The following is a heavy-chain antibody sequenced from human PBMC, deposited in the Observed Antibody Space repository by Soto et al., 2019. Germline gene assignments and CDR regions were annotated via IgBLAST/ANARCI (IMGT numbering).Heavy chain of an antibody. D-gene: IGHD2-2*01. J-gene: IGHJ4*02. V-gene: IGHV3-15*01. Sequence: EVQLVESGGGLVKPGGSLRLSCAASGFTFSNAWMSWVRQAPGKGLEWVGRIKSKTDGGTTDYAAPMKGRFTISRDDSKNTLYLQMNSLKTEDTAVYYCTTDLSPGFLCSSTSCYSESRYFDYWGQGTLVTVSS. CDR1: GFTFSNAW. CDR3: TTDLSPGFLCSSTSCYSESRYFDY. CDR2: IKSKTDGGTT.